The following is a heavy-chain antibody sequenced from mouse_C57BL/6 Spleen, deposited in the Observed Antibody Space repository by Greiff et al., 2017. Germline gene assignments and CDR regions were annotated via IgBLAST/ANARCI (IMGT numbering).Heavy chain of an antibody. CDR3: ARHGDYDGFDY. Sequence: EVMLVESGGDLVKPGGSLKLSCAASGFPFSSYGMSWVRQTPDKRLEWVATISSGGSYTYYPDSVKGRFTISRDNAKHTLYLQMSSLKSEDTAMYYCARHGDYDGFDYWGQGTTLTVSS. CDR2: ISSGGSYT. D-gene: IGHD2-4*01. CDR1: GFPFSSYG. V-gene: IGHV5-6*01. J-gene: IGHJ2*01.